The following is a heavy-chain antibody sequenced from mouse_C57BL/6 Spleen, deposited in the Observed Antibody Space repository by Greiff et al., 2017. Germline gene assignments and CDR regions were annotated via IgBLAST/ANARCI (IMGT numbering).Heavy chain of an antibody. J-gene: IGHJ2*01. CDR2: IYPRDGST. CDR1: GYTFTSYD. CDR3: ARRELGNYFDY. V-gene: IGHV1-85*01. D-gene: IGHD4-1*01. Sequence: VKLVESGPELVKPGASVKLSCKASGYTFTSYDINWVKQRPGQGLEWIGWIYPRDGSTKYNEKFKGKATLTVGTSSSTAYMELHSLTSEDSAVYFCARRELGNYFDYWGQGTTLTVSS.